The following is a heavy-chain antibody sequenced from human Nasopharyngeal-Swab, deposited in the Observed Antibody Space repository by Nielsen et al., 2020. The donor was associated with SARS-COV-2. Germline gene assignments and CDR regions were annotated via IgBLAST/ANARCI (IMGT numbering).Heavy chain of an antibody. J-gene: IGHJ1*01. CDR2: ISYDGSNK. Sequence: VQKAPGKRLEWVAVISYDGSNKYYADSVKGRFTISRDNSKNTLYLQMNSLRAEDTAVYYCAKDQMSGIAAALQHWGQGTLVTVSS. V-gene: IGHV3-30*18. CDR3: AKDQMSGIAAALQH. D-gene: IGHD6-13*01.